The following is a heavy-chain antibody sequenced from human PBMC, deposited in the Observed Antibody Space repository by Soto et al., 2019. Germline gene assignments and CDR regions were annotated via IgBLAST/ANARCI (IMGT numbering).Heavy chain of an antibody. Sequence: QVQLQQWGAGLVKPSETLSLTCAVYGGSLRNYNWTWIRQSPGKGLEWIGEINHSGDTNYDSSLKSRVSLSVDPTKTQLFLFLDSVTAADASVYYCGRGRRHSHFWNGYEFEGPYGLDVWGQGTTVTVTS. CDR3: GRGRRHSHFWNGYEFEGPYGLDV. CDR1: GGSLRNYN. V-gene: IGHV4-34*02. J-gene: IGHJ6*02. D-gene: IGHD3-3*02. CDR2: INHSGDT.